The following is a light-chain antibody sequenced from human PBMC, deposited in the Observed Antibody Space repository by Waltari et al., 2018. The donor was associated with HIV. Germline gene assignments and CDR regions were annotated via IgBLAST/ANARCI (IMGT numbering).Light chain of an antibody. CDR2: KAA. CDR1: QNIRTS. CDR3: QQYEGDTRT. J-gene: IGKJ1*01. Sequence: DIQMTQSPSTLPASVGDTVTITCRASQNIRTSLAWYQQKHGRSPTLLMYKAAALESEVPPRFSGTGSGTEFNLTISGLTSGDFATYYCQQYEGDTRTFGQGTAVE. V-gene: IGKV1-5*03.